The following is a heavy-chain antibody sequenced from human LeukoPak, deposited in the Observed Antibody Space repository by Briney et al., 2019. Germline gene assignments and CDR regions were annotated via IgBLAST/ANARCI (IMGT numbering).Heavy chain of an antibody. Sequence: PSETLSLTCTVSGGSISSYYWSWIRQPPGKGLEWIGYIYNSGSTYYNPSLKSRVTISVDTSKNQFSLKLSSVTAADTAVYYCARIGGNGYSSGWYPEKFDYWGQGTLVTVSS. V-gene: IGHV4-59*12. CDR3: ARIGGNGYSSGWYPEKFDY. D-gene: IGHD6-19*01. CDR1: GGSISSYY. J-gene: IGHJ4*02. CDR2: IYNSGST.